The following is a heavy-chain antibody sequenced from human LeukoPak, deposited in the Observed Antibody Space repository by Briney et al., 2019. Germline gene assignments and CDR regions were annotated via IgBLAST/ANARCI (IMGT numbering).Heavy chain of an antibody. CDR1: AGSISSGDYY. D-gene: IGHD6-13*01. CDR3: AREVAAAGTADY. Sequence: SETLSLTCTVSAGSISSGDYYWSWIRQPPGKGLEWIGYIYYSGSTYYNPSLKSRVTISVDTSKNQFSLKLSSVTAADTAVYYCAREVAAAGTADYWGQGTLVTVSS. J-gene: IGHJ4*02. V-gene: IGHV4-30-4*01. CDR2: IYYSGST.